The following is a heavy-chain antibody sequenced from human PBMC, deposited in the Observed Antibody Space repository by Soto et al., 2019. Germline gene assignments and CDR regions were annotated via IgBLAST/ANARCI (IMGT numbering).Heavy chain of an antibody. V-gene: IGHV4-61*01. CDR1: GGSVSSGNSY. CDR2: MYHSGST. CDR3: ARDNQFSAYDFVSRFDY. D-gene: IGHD3-3*01. J-gene: IGHJ4*02. Sequence: SETLSLTCIVSGGSVSSGNSYWSWIRQPPGKGLEWIGYMYHSGSTNYKPSLKSRVTISLDTSKNQFSLKLSSVTAADTAVYYCARDNQFSAYDFVSRFDYWGQGALVTVSS.